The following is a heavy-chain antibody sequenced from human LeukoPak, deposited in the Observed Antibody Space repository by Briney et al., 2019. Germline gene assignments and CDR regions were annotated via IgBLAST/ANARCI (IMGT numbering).Heavy chain of an antibody. CDR2: IYYSGST. V-gene: IGHV4-61*08. CDR1: GFSLSTSGMC. CDR3: ARGNNWNDQFDY. D-gene: IGHD1-1*01. Sequence: SGPTLVKPTQTLTLTCTFSGFSLSTSGMCVSWIRQPPVKGLEWIGYIYYSGSTNYNPSLKSRVTISVDTSKNQFSLKLSSVTAADTAVYYCARGNNWNDQFDYWGQGTLVTVSS. J-gene: IGHJ4*02.